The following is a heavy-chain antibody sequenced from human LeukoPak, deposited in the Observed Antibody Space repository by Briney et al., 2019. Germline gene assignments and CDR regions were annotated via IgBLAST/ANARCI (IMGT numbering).Heavy chain of an antibody. CDR3: ARGPHIVVVTATYAFDI. CDR1: GGSFSGYY. CDR2: INHSGST. Sequence: SETLSLTCAVYGGSFSGYYWSWIRQPPGKGLEWIGEINHSGSTNYNPSLKSRFTISVDTSKNQFSLKLSSVTAADTAVYYRARGPHIVVVTATYAFDIWGQGTMVTVSS. D-gene: IGHD2-21*02. J-gene: IGHJ3*02. V-gene: IGHV4-34*01.